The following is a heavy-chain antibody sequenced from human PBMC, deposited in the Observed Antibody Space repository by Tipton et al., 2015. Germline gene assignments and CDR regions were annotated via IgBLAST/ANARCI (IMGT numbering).Heavy chain of an antibody. CDR3: ARIRGRYVMDY. V-gene: IGHV4-39*07. CDR1: GDSISSSSYF. J-gene: IGHJ4*02. D-gene: IGHD3-16*01. CDR2: IYYSGSA. Sequence: TLSLTCTVSGDSISSSSYFWGWIRQPPGKGLEWIGSIYYSGSAYYNPSLKSRVTISVDTSKNQFFLNLSSVTAADTAVYYCARIRGRYVMDYWGQGTLVTVSS.